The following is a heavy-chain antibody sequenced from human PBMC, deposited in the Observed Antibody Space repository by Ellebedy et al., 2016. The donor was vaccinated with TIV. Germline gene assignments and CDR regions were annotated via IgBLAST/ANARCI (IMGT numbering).Heavy chain of an antibody. CDR2: IYYSGST. Sequence: SETLSLTCTVSGGSISSSSYYWGWIRQPPGKGLEWIGYIYYSGSTNYNPSLKSRVTISVDTSKNQFSLKLSSVTAADTAVYYCARRDGIDAYYFDYWGQGTLVTVSS. J-gene: IGHJ4*02. CDR1: GGSISSSSYY. V-gene: IGHV4-61*05. D-gene: IGHD1-26*01. CDR3: ARRDGIDAYYFDY.